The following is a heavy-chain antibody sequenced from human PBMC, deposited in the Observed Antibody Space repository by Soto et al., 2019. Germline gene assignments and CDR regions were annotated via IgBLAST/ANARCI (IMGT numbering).Heavy chain of an antibody. Sequence: GGSLRLSCATSGFTFTSYWMSWVRQAPGKGLEWVANIKPDGSEKWYVDSVRGRFTISRDNSKNTLYLQMNSLRAEDTAVYYCAKDQGSSWYEIDYWGQGTLVTVSA. D-gene: IGHD6-13*01. CDR2: IKPDGSEK. CDR3: AKDQGSSWYEIDY. CDR1: GFTFTSYW. V-gene: IGHV3-7*05. J-gene: IGHJ4*02.